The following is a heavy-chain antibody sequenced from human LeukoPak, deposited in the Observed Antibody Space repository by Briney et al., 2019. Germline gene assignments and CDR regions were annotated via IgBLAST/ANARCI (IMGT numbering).Heavy chain of an antibody. J-gene: IGHJ4*02. CDR3: ARGPPQTYYEGNGYYYFDY. D-gene: IGHD3-22*01. CDR1: GGSFSGYY. CDR2: INHSGST. Sequence: SETLSLTCAVYGGSFSGYYWSWIRQPPGKGLEWIGEINHSGSTNYNPSLKSRVTISTDTSNHHFSLRLSSVTAADMAVYYCARGPPQTYYEGNGYYYFDYWGRGTLVTVSS. V-gene: IGHV4-34*01.